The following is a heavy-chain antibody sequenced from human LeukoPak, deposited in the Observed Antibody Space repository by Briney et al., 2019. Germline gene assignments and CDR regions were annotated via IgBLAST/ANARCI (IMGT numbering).Heavy chain of an antibody. J-gene: IGHJ4*02. CDR1: GYTFTSYD. CDR3: ARDRGHGRLAKGDYFDY. D-gene: IGHD3-16*01. Sequence: EASVKVSCKASGYTFTSYDINWVRQAPGQGLEWMGRIIPVSSITKYAQNFQGRVTITADKSTSTAYMELTSLRSEDTAIYYCARDRGHGRLAKGDYFDYWGQGTLVTASS. CDR2: IIPVSSIT. V-gene: IGHV1-69*04.